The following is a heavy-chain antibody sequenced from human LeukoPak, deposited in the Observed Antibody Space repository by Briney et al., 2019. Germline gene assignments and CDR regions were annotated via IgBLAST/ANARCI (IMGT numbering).Heavy chain of an antibody. J-gene: IGHJ4*02. Sequence: PSETLSLTCTVSGVSISSYYWSWLRQPPGKGLEWIGYIYTSGSTNYNPSLKSRVTISVDTSKNQFSLKLSSVTAADTAVYYCARHCSSTSCYFGVFDYWGQGNLVTVSS. CDR1: GVSISSYY. V-gene: IGHV4-4*09. CDR2: IYTSGST. CDR3: ARHCSSTSCYFGVFDY. D-gene: IGHD2-2*01.